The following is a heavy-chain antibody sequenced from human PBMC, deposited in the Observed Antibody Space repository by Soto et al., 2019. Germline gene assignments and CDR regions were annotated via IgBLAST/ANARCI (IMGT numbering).Heavy chain of an antibody. CDR2: INTDGSST. V-gene: IGHV3-74*01. CDR3: ARGSYYFGI. CDR1: GFPLSYHW. J-gene: IGHJ4*02. Sequence: GGSLRLSCAASGFPLSYHWMHWVRQAPGKGLVWVSRINTDGSSTSYADSVKGRFTISRDNAKNTLFLHMNSLRVEDTAVYYCARGSYYFGIWGQGTPVTVSS. D-gene: IGHD3-16*01.